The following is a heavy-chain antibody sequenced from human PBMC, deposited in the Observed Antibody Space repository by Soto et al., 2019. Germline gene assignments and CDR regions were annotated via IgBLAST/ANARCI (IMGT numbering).Heavy chain of an antibody. J-gene: IGHJ4*02. CDR2: ISCCGGST. Sequence: EVQLLESGGGVVQPGGSLRLSCVASGFNFKKFAMAWVRQAPGEGLEWVSGISCCGGSTSYADSVKGRFSIARDDSNNTLSLQMNSLRVEDTAKYYCAKADGEQWLVPHLDNWGQGTLVTVS. CDR1: GFNFKKFA. CDR3: AKADGEQWLVPHLDN. V-gene: IGHV3-23*01. D-gene: IGHD6-19*01.